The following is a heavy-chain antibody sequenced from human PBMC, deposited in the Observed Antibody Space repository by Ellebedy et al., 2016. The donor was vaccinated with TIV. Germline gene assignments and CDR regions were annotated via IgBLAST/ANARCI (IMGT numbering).Heavy chain of an antibody. V-gene: IGHV3-48*03. Sequence: GESLKISCAASGFPFSSYELNWVRQAPGMGLYWVSYIGSPGSAISYADSVKGRFTISSDNAKNSLYLQMNSLRAKDTAVYYCARALVTGITVDYWGQGTLVTVSS. CDR1: GFPFSSYE. CDR2: IGSPGSAI. J-gene: IGHJ4*01. CDR3: ARALVTGITVDY. D-gene: IGHD2-21*02.